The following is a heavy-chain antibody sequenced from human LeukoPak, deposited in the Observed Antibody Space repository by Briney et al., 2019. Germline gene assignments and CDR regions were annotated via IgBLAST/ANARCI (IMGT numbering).Heavy chain of an antibody. CDR3: ARVHRYYYDSSGSNYFDY. J-gene: IGHJ4*02. D-gene: IGHD3-22*01. CDR1: GYTFTSDY. V-gene: IGHV1-46*01. CDR2: INPSGGST. Sequence: ASVKVSCKASGYTFTSDYMLWVRQAPGQGLEWMGIINPSGGSTSYAQKFQGRVTMTRDMSTSTVYMELSSLRSEDTAVYYCARVHRYYYDSSGSNYFDYWGQGTLVTVSS.